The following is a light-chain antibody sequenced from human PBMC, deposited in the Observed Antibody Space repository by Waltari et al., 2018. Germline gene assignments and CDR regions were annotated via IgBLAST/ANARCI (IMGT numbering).Light chain of an antibody. CDR2: DVS. Sequence: QSALTQPAPVSGSPGQSITISYPGTSSDVGGYNYVSWYQQHPGKAPKLMIYDVSNRPSGVSNRFSGSKSGNTASLTISGLQAEDEADYYCSSYISSSTLELFGGGTSLTVL. CDR3: SSYISSSTLEL. CDR1: SSDVGGYNY. V-gene: IGLV2-14*03. J-gene: IGLJ2*01.